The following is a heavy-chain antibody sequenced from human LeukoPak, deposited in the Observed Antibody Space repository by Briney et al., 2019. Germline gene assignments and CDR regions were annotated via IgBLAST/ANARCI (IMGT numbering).Heavy chain of an antibody. CDR1: GLTFSSYD. V-gene: IGHV3-13*01. CDR2: IGATGDT. D-gene: IGHD1-1*01. Sequence: GGSLRLSCAASGLTFSSYDMHWVRQAAGKGLEWVSSIGATGDTYYTDSVKGRFTISRENAKKSLYLQVSSLRVEDTAVYFCVLGAYWNDDKNAFHIWGQGTTVTVSS. CDR3: VLGAYWNDDKNAFHI. J-gene: IGHJ3*02.